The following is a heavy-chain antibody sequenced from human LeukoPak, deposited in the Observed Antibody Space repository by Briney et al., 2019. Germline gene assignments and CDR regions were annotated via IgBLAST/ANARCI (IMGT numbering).Heavy chain of an antibody. CDR1: GGSFSGYY. CDR3: ARLGSGGYYNYQYMDI. V-gene: IGHV4-34*01. CDR2: INDIGNT. J-gene: IGHJ6*03. D-gene: IGHD3-10*01. Sequence: PSETLSLTCAVYGGSFSGYYWSWIRQPPGKGLEWIGEINDIGNTNYDPSLRSRVTISVDTSKNQFSLSLTSATAADTAAYFCARLGSGGYYNYQYMDIWGNGTTVTVSS.